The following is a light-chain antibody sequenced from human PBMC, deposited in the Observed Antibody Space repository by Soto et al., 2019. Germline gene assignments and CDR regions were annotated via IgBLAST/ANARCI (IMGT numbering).Light chain of an antibody. CDR1: QNINTW. Sequence: DIQMTQSPSTVSASVGDRVTITCRARQNINTWLAWYQQKPGKAPKLLILKASSLESGVPSRFSGSGSGTEFTLTISSRQPDDLTTYYCQHYNNYFWASGQGTRVEIK. J-gene: IGKJ1*01. CDR3: QHYNNYFWA. V-gene: IGKV1-5*03. CDR2: KAS.